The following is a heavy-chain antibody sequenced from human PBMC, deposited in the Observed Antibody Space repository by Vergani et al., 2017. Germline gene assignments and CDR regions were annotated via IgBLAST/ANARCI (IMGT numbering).Heavy chain of an antibody. CDR3: AKDLGTSSGGGWFDP. D-gene: IGHD6-6*01. CDR1: GFTSAGYA. Sequence: VQLVESGGNVVQSGTSLRLSCVASGFTSAGYAMHWVRQAPGKGLEWVSGISWNSNSIGYADSVKGRFTISRDNAKNSLYLQMNSLRAEDTALYYCAKDLGTSSGGGWFDPWGQGTLVTVSS. V-gene: IGHV3-9*02. CDR2: ISWNSNSI. J-gene: IGHJ5*02.